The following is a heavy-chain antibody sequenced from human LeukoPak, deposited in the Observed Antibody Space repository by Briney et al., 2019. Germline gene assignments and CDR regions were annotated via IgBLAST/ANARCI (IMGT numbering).Heavy chain of an antibody. Sequence: GASVKVSCKASGYTFTSYDINWARQATGQGLEWMGWMNPNSGNTGYAQKFQGRVTMTRNTSISTAYMELSSLRSEDTAVYYCATVPSGYCSGGSCAYFDYWGQGTLVTVSS. CDR3: ATVPSGYCSGGSCAYFDY. CDR2: MNPNSGNT. J-gene: IGHJ4*02. D-gene: IGHD2-15*01. V-gene: IGHV1-8*01. CDR1: GYTFTSYD.